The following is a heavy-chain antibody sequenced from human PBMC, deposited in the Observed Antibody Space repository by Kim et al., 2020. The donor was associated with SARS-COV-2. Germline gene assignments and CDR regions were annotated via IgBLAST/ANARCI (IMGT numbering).Heavy chain of an antibody. CDR3: QGGDYNVDF. CDR2: ISSSGSST. V-gene: IGHV3-64D*06. D-gene: IGHD3-10*01. J-gene: IGHJ4*02. CDR1: GFTFSMYA. Sequence: GGTLRLSCSASGFTFSMYAMHWVRQAPGKGLEYVSAISSSGSSTYYADSVKGRFTISRDDSKTTLYLQMSSLRADDTAVYYCQGGDYNVDFWGQVALVTVSS.